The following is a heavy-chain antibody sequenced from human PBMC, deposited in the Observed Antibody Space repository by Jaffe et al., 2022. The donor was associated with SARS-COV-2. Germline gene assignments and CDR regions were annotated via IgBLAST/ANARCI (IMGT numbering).Heavy chain of an antibody. J-gene: IGHJ5*02. CDR2: IRGSGGST. V-gene: IGHV3-23*01. D-gene: IGHD4-17*01. Sequence: EVQLLESGGGWVQPGGSLRLSCAASGFTFSSYAMNWVRQAPGKGLEWVSGIRGSGGSTYYADSVKGRFTISRDNSKNTLYLQMNSLRVEDTAVYYCAKDKGEYTLNWFDPWGQGTLVTVSS. CDR3: AKDKGEYTLNWFDP. CDR1: GFTFSSYA.